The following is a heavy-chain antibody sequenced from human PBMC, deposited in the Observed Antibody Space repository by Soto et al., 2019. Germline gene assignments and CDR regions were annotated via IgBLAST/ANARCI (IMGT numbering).Heavy chain of an antibody. D-gene: IGHD2-2*01. Sequence: SETLSLTCTVSGGSISSGGYYWSWIRQHPGKGLEWIGYIYYSGSTYYNPSLKSRVTISVDTSKNQFSLKLSSVTAADTAVYYCARETSSPGYYGMDVWGQGTTVTVSS. J-gene: IGHJ6*02. CDR1: GGSISSGGYY. CDR2: IYYSGST. V-gene: IGHV4-31*03. CDR3: ARETSSPGYYGMDV.